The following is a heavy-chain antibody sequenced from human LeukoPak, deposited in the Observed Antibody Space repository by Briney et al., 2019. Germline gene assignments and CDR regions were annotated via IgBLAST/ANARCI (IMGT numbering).Heavy chain of an antibody. CDR3: AREGNGSGSYWAHPLDY. V-gene: IGHV1-2*02. CDR1: GYTFTRYY. Sequence: ASVKVSCKASGYTFTRYYMHWVRQAPGQGLEWMGWINPNSGGTNYAQKFQGRVTMTGDTSISTAYMELSRLRSDDTAVYYCAREGNGSGSYWAHPLDYWGQGTLVTASS. CDR2: INPNSGGT. J-gene: IGHJ4*02. D-gene: IGHD3-10*01.